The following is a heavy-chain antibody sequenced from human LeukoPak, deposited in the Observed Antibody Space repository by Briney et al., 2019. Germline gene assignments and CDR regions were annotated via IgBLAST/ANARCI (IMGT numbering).Heavy chain of an antibody. CDR2: INPNSGGT. D-gene: IGHD1-1*01. J-gene: IGHJ4*02. CDR1: GYTFTGYY. V-gene: IGHV1-2*02. CDR3: ARNPSTTGTKDY. Sequence: ASVKVSCKASGYTFTGYYMHWVRQAPGQGLEWMGWINPNSGGTNYAQKFQGRVTMTRDKSISTAYMELRRLRSDDTAVYYCARNPSTTGTKDYWGQGTLVTVSS.